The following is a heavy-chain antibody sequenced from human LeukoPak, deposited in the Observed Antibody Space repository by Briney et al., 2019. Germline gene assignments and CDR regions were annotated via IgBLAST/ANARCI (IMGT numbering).Heavy chain of an antibody. CDR3: ATDRLEIYALHI. Sequence: ASVKVSCRVSGYSPSDFSIHWVRHVPGKGLEWMGGFEPEEGEHGETIYAQKFEGRLTLTEDTATDTAYMELVSLTSADTAVYYCATDRLEIYALHIWGQGTVVTVSS. J-gene: IGHJ3*02. D-gene: IGHD1-1*01. CDR1: GYSPSDFS. V-gene: IGHV1-24*01. CDR2: FEPEEGEHGET.